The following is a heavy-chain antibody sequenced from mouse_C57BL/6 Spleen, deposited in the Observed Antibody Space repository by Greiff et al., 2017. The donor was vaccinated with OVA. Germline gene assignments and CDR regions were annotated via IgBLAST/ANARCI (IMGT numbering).Heavy chain of an antibody. V-gene: IGHV2-2*01. CDR1: GFSLTSYG. CDR2: IWSGGST. J-gene: IGHJ4*01. Sequence: VQLQESGPGLVQPSQSLSITCTVSGFSLTSYGVHWVRQSPGKGLEWLGVIWSGGSTDYNAAFISRLSISKDNSKSQVFFKMNSLQADDTAIYYCARNIDYDKGYAMDYWGQGTSVTVSS. D-gene: IGHD2-4*01. CDR3: ARNIDYDKGYAMDY.